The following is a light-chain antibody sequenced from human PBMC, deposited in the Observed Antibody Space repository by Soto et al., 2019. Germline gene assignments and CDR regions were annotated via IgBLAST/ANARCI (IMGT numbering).Light chain of an antibody. J-gene: IGLJ2*01. Sequence: QSALTQPASVSGSPGQSITISCIGTNSDVGAYKYVSWYQQQPDKAPKLIIYEVSNRPSGVASRFSGSKSGNTAFLTISGVHAEDEGDYYCLAYITTKSRVLFRGGTKVTL. CDR1: NSDVGAYKY. CDR3: LAYITTKSRVL. V-gene: IGLV2-14*01. CDR2: EVS.